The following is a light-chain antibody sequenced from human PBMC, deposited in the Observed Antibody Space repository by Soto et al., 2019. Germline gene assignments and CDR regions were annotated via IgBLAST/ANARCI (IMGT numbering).Light chain of an antibody. CDR2: EVS. J-gene: IGLJ1*01. Sequence: QSALTQPPSASGSPGQSVTISCTGTSSDVGGYNYVSWYQQHPGKAPKLMIYEVSKRPSGVPDRFSGSKSGHTASLTVSGLQAEDEADYYCSSYAASNNLGVFGTGTKVTVL. CDR1: SSDVGGYNY. CDR3: SSYAASNNLGV. V-gene: IGLV2-8*01.